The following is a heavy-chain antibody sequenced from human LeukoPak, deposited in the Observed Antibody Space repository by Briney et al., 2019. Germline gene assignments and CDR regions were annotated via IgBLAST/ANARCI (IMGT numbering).Heavy chain of an antibody. D-gene: IGHD2-15*01. V-gene: IGHV4-59*08. J-gene: IGHJ3*02. CDR3: ARHCSGGTCPLSFDASDI. Sequence: SETLSLTCTVSGGSISSFYWSWIRQPPGKGLEWIGYIYNSESTNYNPSLKSGVTISVDTSKNQFSLMLTSVTASDTAMHYCARHCSGGTCPLSFDASDIWGQGTMVTVSS. CDR1: GGSISSFY. CDR2: IYNSEST.